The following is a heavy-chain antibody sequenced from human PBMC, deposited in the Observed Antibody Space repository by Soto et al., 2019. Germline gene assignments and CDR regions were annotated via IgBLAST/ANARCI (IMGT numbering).Heavy chain of an antibody. J-gene: IGHJ4*02. CDR2: VSAYNGNT. D-gene: IGHD3-3*01. CDR1: CYTFTSYG. V-gene: IGHV1-18*01. CDR3: ARDCEPYDFWRGYFN. Sequence: ASVKVSCKASCYTFTSYGISWVRQAPGQGLEWMGWVSAYNGNTHYAQKLQGRVTMTTDTSTNTAYMELRSLRSDDTAVYFCARDCEPYDFWRGYFNWGQGTVVTVSS.